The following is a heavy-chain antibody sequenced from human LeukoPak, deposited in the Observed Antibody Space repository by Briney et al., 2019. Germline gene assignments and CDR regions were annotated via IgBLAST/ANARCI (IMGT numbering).Heavy chain of an antibody. CDR1: GFTFNSYA. D-gene: IGHD3-16*01. J-gene: IGHJ6*03. Sequence: PGGSLRLSCAASGFTFNSYAMSWVRQAPGKGLEWVSGISGSGGSTYYADSVKGRFTISRDNSKNTLYLQMNSLRAEDTAVYYCAKDLAYYYYYYMDVWGKGTTVTVSS. CDR2: ISGSGGST. V-gene: IGHV3-23*01. CDR3: AKDLAYYYYYYMDV.